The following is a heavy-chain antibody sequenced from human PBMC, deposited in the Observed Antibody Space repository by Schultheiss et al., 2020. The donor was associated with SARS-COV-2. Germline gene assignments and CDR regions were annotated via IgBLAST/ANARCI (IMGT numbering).Heavy chain of an antibody. CDR3: ARDSYYYDSIHAFDI. Sequence: SETLSLTCTVSGGSISSSSYYWGWIRQLPGKGLEWIGSIYYSGSTYYNPSLKSRVTISVDKSKNQFSLKLSSVTAADTAVYYCARDSYYYDSIHAFDIWGQGTMVTVSS. J-gene: IGHJ3*02. D-gene: IGHD3-22*01. CDR2: IYYSGST. CDR1: GGSISSSSYY. V-gene: IGHV4-39*07.